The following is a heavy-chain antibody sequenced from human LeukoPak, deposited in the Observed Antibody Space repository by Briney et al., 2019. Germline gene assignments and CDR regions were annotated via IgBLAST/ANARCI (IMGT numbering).Heavy chain of an antibody. CDR1: GYTFTSYA. V-gene: IGHV7-4-1*02. Sequence: ASVKVSCKASGYTFTSYAMNWVRQAPGQGLEWMGWINTNTGNPTYAQGFTGRFVFSLDTSVSTAYLQISSLKAEDTVVYYCARSYYDFWSVTPQGYYYYYGMDVWGQGTTVTVSS. CDR2: INTNTGNP. J-gene: IGHJ6*02. D-gene: IGHD3-3*01. CDR3: ARSYYDFWSVTPQGYYYYYGMDV.